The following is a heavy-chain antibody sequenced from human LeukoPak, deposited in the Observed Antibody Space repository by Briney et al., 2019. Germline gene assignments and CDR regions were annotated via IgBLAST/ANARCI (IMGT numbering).Heavy chain of an antibody. CDR2: ISSSSNII. Sequence: GGSLRLSCAASGFTFSNYNMNWARQPPGKGLQWVSYISSSSNIIYYADSVKGRFTISRDNAKNSLFLQMNSLRAEDTAVYYCARDFAREFTIDYWGQGTLVTVSS. J-gene: IGHJ4*02. V-gene: IGHV3-48*01. CDR3: ARDFAREFTIDY. D-gene: IGHD3-10*01. CDR1: GFTFSNYN.